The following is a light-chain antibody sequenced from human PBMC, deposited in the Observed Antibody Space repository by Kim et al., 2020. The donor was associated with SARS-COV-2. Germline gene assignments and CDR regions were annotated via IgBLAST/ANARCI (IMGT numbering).Light chain of an antibody. CDR1: QSVTGSY. J-gene: IGKJ5*01. Sequence: EIVLTQSPGTLSLSPGERATLSCRASQSVTGSYLAWYQQKPGQAPRLLIYHASNRATGIPDRFSGSESGTDFALTISRLEPEDFAVYYCHQYGGSSITVGQGTRLEIK. CDR3: HQYGGSSIT. V-gene: IGKV3-20*01. CDR2: HAS.